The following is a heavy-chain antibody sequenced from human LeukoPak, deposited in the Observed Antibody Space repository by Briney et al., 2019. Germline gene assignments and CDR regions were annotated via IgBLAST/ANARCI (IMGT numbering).Heavy chain of an antibody. D-gene: IGHD6-19*01. J-gene: IGHJ6*03. V-gene: IGHV3-23*01. CDR1: GFAFSSFA. CDR2: INGGGNTT. Sequence: GGSLRLSCAASGFAFSSFAMGWVRQSPGKGLEWLSTINGGGNTTFYADSVKGRFTISRDNSKNTFYLHMDSLRPDDTAIYYCTKELHVAVAVADYYYFYMDVWGRGTAVTVSS. CDR3: TKELHVAVAVADYYYFYMDV.